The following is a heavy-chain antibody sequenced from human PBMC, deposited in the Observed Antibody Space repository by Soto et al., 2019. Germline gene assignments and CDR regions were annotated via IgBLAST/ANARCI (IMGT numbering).Heavy chain of an antibody. CDR3: ARGRATYYYDSSGPWGGGLGFDP. CDR2: IIPIFGTA. V-gene: IGHV1-69*01. D-gene: IGHD3-22*01. J-gene: IGHJ5*02. Sequence: QVQLVQSGAEVKKPGSSVKVSCKASGGTFSSYAISWVRQAPGQGLEWMGGIIPIFGTANYAQKFQGRVTITADESTSTAYMELSSLRSEGTAVYYCARGRATYYYDSSGPWGGGLGFDPWGQGTLVTVSS. CDR1: GGTFSSYA.